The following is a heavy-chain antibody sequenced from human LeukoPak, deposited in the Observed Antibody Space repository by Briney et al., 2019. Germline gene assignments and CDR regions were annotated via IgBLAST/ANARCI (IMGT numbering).Heavy chain of an antibody. CDR2: IYYSGST. CDR3: ARDRGVLRFLEWPTGYFDL. Sequence: SETLSLTCTVSGVSISSYYWSWLRQPPGKGLERVGYIYYSGSTNYNPSLKSRVTISVDTSNNQFSLKLSSVTAADTAVYYCARDRGVLRFLEWPTGYFDLWGRGTLVTVSS. CDR1: GVSISSYY. D-gene: IGHD3-3*01. J-gene: IGHJ2*01. V-gene: IGHV4-59*01.